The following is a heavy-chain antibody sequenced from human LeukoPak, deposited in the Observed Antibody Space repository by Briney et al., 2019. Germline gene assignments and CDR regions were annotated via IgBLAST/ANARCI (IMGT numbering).Heavy chain of an antibody. CDR1: GFTFSTYA. J-gene: IGHJ4*02. D-gene: IGHD6-19*01. CDR2: ISSNGGST. V-gene: IGHV3-64D*06. Sequence: GGSLRLSCSASGFTFSTYAMHWVRQAPGKGLEYVSAISSNGGSTYYADSVKGRFTISRDNSKNTLYLQMGSLRAEDTAVYYCVKDTVAGTPTYYFDSWGQGTLVTVSS. CDR3: VKDTVAGTPTYYFDS.